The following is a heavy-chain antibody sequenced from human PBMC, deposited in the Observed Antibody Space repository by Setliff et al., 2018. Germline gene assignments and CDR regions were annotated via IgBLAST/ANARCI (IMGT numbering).Heavy chain of an antibody. CDR3: AKEKYSSTWYERKPFDC. Sequence: PGGSLRLSCAASGFTFSNYAMSWVRQAPGKGLEWVSAIDESGGGTYYADSVKGRFTISRDDSKNTLYLQMNSLRAEDTAVYYCAKEKYSSTWYERKPFDCWGQGTLVTVSS. CDR1: GFTFSNYA. J-gene: IGHJ4*02. D-gene: IGHD6-13*01. CDR2: IDESGGGT. V-gene: IGHV3-23*01.